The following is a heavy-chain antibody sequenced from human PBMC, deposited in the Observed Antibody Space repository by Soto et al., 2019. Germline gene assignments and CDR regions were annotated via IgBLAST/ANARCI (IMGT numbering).Heavy chain of an antibody. CDR2: VSAGGDRK. Sequence: DVQLLESGGDLVQPGGSLRLSCTASGFILSSYAMSWVRQAPGKGLEWVSSVSAGGDRKYNSDSVKGRFTISRDNSNNALFLQRNGRRIEDTALYYCARGDRGGSGSPASYYDSGLDVWGQGTTVPVS. J-gene: IGHJ6*02. D-gene: IGHD3-10*01. CDR1: GFILSSYA. V-gene: IGHV3-23*01. CDR3: ARGDRGGSGSPASYYDSGLDV.